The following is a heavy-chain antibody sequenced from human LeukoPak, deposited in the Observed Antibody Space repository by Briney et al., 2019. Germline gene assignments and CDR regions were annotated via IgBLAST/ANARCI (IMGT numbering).Heavy chain of an antibody. CDR2: ISSDGDTQ. D-gene: IGHD1-26*01. V-gene: IGHV3-30-3*01. CDR1: GFTFSSYA. Sequence: GGSLRLSCAASGFTFSSYAMHWVRQAPGKGLDWAAVISSDGDTQYYADSVKGRFTISRDNSNSTLYLQMNSLRADDTAIYYCARRRIVGSTDDAFDIWGQGTMVTLSS. J-gene: IGHJ3*02. CDR3: ARRRIVGSTDDAFDI.